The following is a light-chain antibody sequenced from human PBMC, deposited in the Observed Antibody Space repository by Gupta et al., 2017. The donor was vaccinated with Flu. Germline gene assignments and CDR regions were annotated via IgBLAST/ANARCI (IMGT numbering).Light chain of an antibody. CDR3: QSYDSSLSGYV. V-gene: IGLV1-40*01. Sequence: QSVLTQPPSVSGAPGQRVTISFTGSSSNIGAGYDVHWYQQLPGTAPKLLIYGSFNRPSGVPDRFSGSKSGTSASLAITGLQTEDEADYYCQSYDSSLSGYVFAAGTKVTVL. CDR2: GSF. CDR1: SSNIGAGYD. J-gene: IGLJ1*01.